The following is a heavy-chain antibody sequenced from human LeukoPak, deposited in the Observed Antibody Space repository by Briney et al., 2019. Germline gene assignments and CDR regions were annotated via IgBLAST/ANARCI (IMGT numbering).Heavy chain of an antibody. CDR2: IYTSGST. D-gene: IGHD1-14*01. J-gene: IGHJ4*02. V-gene: IGHV4-61*02. CDR1: GGSISSGSYY. CDR3: ARSGTGDY. Sequence: SQTLSLTCTVSGGSISSGSYYWSWIRQPAGKGLEWIGRIYTSGSTNYNPSLKSRVTISVDTSKNQFSLKLSSVTAADTAVYYCARSGTGDYWGQGTLVTVSS.